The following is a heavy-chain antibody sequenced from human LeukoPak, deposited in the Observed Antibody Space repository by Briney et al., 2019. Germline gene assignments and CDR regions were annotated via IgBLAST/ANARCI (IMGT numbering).Heavy chain of an antibody. J-gene: IGHJ4*02. Sequence: GESLRLSCAASGFTFSTSWMTWVRQAPGKGLEWVANIKPDGSVQHYVDSVTGRFTISRDNGKNSVYLQMNSLRAEDTAVYYCATSYSYAFDCGGQGTLVTVSS. CDR1: GFTFSTSW. V-gene: IGHV3-7*01. CDR2: IKPDGSVQ. CDR3: ATSYSYAFDC. D-gene: IGHD5-18*01.